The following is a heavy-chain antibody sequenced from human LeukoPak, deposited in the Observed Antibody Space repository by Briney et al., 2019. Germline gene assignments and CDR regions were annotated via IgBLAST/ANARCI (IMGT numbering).Heavy chain of an antibody. CDR2: INHSGST. CDR1: GGSFSGYY. V-gene: IGHV4-34*01. D-gene: IGHD3-10*01. J-gene: IGHJ3*02. CDR3: ARDNYYYGSGTPWAFDI. Sequence: PSETLSLTCAVYGGSFSGYYWSWIRQPPGKGLEWIGEINHSGSTNYNPSLKSRVTMSVDTSKNQFSLKLSSVTAADTAVYYCARDNYYYGSGTPWAFDIWGQGTMVTVSS.